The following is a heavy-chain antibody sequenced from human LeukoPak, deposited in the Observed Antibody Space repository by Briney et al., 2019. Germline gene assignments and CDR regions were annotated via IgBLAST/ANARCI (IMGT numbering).Heavy chain of an antibody. V-gene: IGHV1-8*01. CDR3: ARAYYGSGSYSHPNYYYYGMDV. CDR1: GYTFTSYD. CDR2: MNPNGGNT. D-gene: IGHD3-10*01. J-gene: IGHJ6*02. Sequence: ASVKVSCKASGYTFTSYDINWVRQATGQGLEWMGWMNPNGGNTGYAQKFQGRVTMTRNTSISTAYMELSSLRSEDTAVYYCARAYYGSGSYSHPNYYYYGMDVWGQGTTVTVSS.